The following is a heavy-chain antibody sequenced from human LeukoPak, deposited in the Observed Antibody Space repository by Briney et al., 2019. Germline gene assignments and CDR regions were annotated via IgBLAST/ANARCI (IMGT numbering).Heavy chain of an antibody. Sequence: PGGSLRLSCAASGFTFSSYSMDWVRQAPGKGLEWVSSISSSSSYIYYADSVKGRFTISRDNAKNTLYLQMNSLRAEDTAVYYCARVPLFGYYFDYWGQGTLVTVSS. J-gene: IGHJ4*02. CDR1: GFTFSSYS. CDR2: ISSSSSYI. V-gene: IGHV3-21*01. D-gene: IGHD3-3*01. CDR3: ARVPLFGYYFDY.